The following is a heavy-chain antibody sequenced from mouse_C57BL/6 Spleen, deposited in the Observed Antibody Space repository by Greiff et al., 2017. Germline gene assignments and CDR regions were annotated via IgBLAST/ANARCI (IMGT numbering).Heavy chain of an antibody. CDR1: GYTFTDYE. Sequence: VQLQQSGAELVRPGASVTLSCKASGYTFTDYEMHWVKQTPVHGLEWIGAIDPETGGTAYNQKFKGKAILTADKSSSTAYMELRSLTSEDSAVYYCTRGEVGPAWLAYWGQGTLVTVSA. CDR3: TRGEVGPAWLAY. V-gene: IGHV1-15*01. J-gene: IGHJ3*01. CDR2: IDPETGGT. D-gene: IGHD4-1*01.